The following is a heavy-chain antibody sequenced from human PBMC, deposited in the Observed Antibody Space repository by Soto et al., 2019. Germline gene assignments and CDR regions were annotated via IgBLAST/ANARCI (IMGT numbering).Heavy chain of an antibody. CDR2: ISGSGGST. CDR1: GFTFSSYA. J-gene: IGHJ4*02. V-gene: IGHV3-23*01. D-gene: IGHD2-21*02. Sequence: EVQLLESGGGLVQPGGSLRLSCAASGFTFSSYAMSWVRQAPGKGLEWVSAISGSGGSTYYADSVKGRFTISSDNSKNTLYLQMNSMRADDTAVYYCAKQNGYGGNSELEYWGQGTLVTVSS. CDR3: AKQNGYGGNSELEY.